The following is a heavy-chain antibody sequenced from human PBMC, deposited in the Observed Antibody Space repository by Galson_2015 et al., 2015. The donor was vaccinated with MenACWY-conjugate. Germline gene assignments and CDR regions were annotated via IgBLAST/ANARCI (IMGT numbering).Heavy chain of an antibody. V-gene: IGHV3-30*04. CDR3: ARDSMNSEDILTGYCDY. D-gene: IGHD3-9*01. CDR1: GFTFSSYA. J-gene: IGHJ4*02. Sequence: SLRLSCAASGFTFSSYAMHWVRQAPGKGLEWVAVISYDGSNKYYADSVKGRFTISRDNSKNTLYLQMNSLRAEDTAVYYCARDSMNSEDILTGYCDYWGQGTLVTVSS. CDR2: ISYDGSNK.